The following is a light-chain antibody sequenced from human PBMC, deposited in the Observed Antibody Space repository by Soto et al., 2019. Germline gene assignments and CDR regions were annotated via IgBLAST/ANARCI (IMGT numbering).Light chain of an antibody. CDR1: EGISND. CDR2: DAS. Sequence: EIVMTQSPATLSVSPGERATLSCMASEGISNDLAWYQQKPGQAPRLLMYDASKRATGIPARFSGSGSGTDFTLTISSLEPEDFAVYYCQQRDIWPWTFGQGTKVDIK. CDR3: QQRDIWPWT. V-gene: IGKV3D-11*01. J-gene: IGKJ1*01.